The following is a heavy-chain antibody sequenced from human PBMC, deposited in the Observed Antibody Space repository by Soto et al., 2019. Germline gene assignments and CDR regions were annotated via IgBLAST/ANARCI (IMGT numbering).Heavy chain of an antibody. CDR2: ISAYNGNT. V-gene: IGHV1-18*01. Sequence: ASVKVSCMASGYTFTSYGISWVRQAPGQGLEWMGWISAYNGNTNYAQKLQGRVAMTTDTSTSTAYMELRSLRSDDTAVYYCAREPLSGYSYGYIRWFDPWGQGTLVTVSS. CDR3: AREPLSGYSYGYIRWFDP. J-gene: IGHJ5*02. D-gene: IGHD5-18*01. CDR1: GYTFTSYG.